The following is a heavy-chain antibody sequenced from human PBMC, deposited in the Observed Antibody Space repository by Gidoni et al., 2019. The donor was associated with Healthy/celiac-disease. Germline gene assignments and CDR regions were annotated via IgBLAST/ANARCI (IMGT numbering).Heavy chain of an antibody. D-gene: IGHD3-10*01. V-gene: IGHV1-46*01. Sequence: QVQLVQSGAEVKKPGASVQVSCQASGYTFTSYYMHWVRQAPGQGLEWMGIINPSGGSTSYAQKFQGRVTMTRDTSTSTVYMELSSLRSEDTAVYYCARAPGGRGSWFDYWGQGTLVTVSS. CDR2: INPSGGST. J-gene: IGHJ4*02. CDR1: GYTFTSYY. CDR3: ARAPGGRGSWFDY.